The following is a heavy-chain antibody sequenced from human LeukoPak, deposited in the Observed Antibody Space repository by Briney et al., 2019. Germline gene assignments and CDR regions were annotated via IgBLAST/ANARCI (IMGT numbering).Heavy chain of an antibody. D-gene: IGHD3-22*01. Sequence: PGGSLRLSCAASGFTFSNYWMTWVRQAPGKGLEWVANIKPDGRDKYYVDSVEGRFTISRDNAKNSLYLQMNSLRAEDTAVYYCARDRRDYYDSSGFHFDYWGQGTLVTVSS. CDR1: GFTFSNYW. J-gene: IGHJ4*02. CDR3: ARDRRDYYDSSGFHFDY. CDR2: IKPDGRDK. V-gene: IGHV3-7*01.